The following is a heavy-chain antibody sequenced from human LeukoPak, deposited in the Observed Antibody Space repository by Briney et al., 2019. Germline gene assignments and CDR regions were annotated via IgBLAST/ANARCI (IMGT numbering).Heavy chain of an antibody. CDR3: ARARYANAWYAFDI. CDR2: LSHSGSS. Sequence: SETLSLTCTVSGGSVSSYYWSWIRRHPGRGLEWIAYLSHSGSSDSNPSLTSRVTTLVDTSKNQFSLKLTSVTAADTAVYYCARARYANAWYAFDIWGHGTMVTVSS. CDR1: GGSVSSYY. J-gene: IGHJ3*02. D-gene: IGHD2-2*01. V-gene: IGHV4-59*02.